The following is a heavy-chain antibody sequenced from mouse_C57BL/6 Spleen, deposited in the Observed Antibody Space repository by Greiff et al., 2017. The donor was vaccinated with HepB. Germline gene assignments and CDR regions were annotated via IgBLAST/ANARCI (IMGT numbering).Heavy chain of an antibody. Sequence: EVQGVESGGGLVKPGGSLKLSCAASGFTFSSYAMSWVRQTPEKRLEWVATISDGGSYTYYPDNVKGRFTISRDNAKNNLYLQMSHLKSEDTAMYYCARGDALFAYWGQGTLVTVSA. CDR2: ISDGGSYT. V-gene: IGHV5-4*01. J-gene: IGHJ3*01. CDR3: ARGDALFAY. CDR1: GFTFSSYA.